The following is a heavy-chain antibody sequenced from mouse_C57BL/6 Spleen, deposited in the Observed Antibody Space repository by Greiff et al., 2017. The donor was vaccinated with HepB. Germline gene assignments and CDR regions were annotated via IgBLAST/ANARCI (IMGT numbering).Heavy chain of an antibody. V-gene: IGHV7-3*01. CDR1: GFTFTDYY. Sequence: DVMLVESGGGLVQPGGSLSLSCAASGFTFTDYYMSWVRQPPGKALEWLGFIRNKANGYTTEYSASVKGRFTISRDNSQSILYLQMNALRAEDSATYYCARMYSNYLYAMDYWGQGTSVTVSS. CDR3: ARMYSNYLYAMDY. D-gene: IGHD2-5*01. CDR2: IRNKANGYTT. J-gene: IGHJ4*01.